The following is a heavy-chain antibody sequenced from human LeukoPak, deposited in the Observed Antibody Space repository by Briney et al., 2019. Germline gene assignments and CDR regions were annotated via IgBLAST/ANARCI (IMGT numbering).Heavy chain of an antibody. CDR1: GFTSSSYW. CDR3: ARTLSTRRDGYNWFYGMDV. CDR2: RKQDGSEK. J-gene: IGHJ6*02. D-gene: IGHD5-12*01. V-gene: IGHV3-7*01. Sequence: GGSLRLSCAASGFTSSSYWMSWVRQASGKGLEWVANRKQDGSEKYYVDSVKGRFTISRDNAKNSLYLQMNSLRAEDTAVYYCARTLSTRRDGYNWFYGMDVWGQGTTVTVSS.